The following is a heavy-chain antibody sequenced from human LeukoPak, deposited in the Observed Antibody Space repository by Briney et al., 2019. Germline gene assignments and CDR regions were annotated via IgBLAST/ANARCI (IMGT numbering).Heavy chain of an antibody. V-gene: IGHV4-38-2*02. CDR3: VRDGGFYYTASPNSWFDP. Sequence: SETLSLTCLVFGFSISSDDCWGWIRQPPGKGLEWIGSISNRGSPYYNPSLKSRVTVSVDTPNNHFSLRLSSVTAADTAVYYCVRDGGFYYTASPNSWFDPWGQGTLVTVSS. J-gene: IGHJ5*02. D-gene: IGHD2-15*01. CDR2: ISNRGSP. CDR1: GFSISSDDC.